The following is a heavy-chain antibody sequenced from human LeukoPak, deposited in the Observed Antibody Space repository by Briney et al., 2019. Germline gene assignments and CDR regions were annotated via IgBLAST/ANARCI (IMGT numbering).Heavy chain of an antibody. Sequence: GGSLRLSCAASIFTFSSYAMSWVRQAPGKGLEWVSVITGSGDNTYYADSVKGRFTISRDNSRNTLSLQMNSLRAEDTAVYYCALRCGQRSYWYVHLWGRGTLVTVSS. V-gene: IGHV3-23*01. CDR2: ITGSGDNT. CDR1: IFTFSSYA. D-gene: IGHD2-15*01. CDR3: ALRCGQRSYWYVHL. J-gene: IGHJ2*01.